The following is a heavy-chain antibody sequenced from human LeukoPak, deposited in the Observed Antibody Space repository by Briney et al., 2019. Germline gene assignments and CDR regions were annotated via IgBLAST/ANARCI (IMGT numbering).Heavy chain of an antibody. CDR3: ARAGPYSSSWPRD. CDR1: GFTFSSYA. V-gene: IGHV3-30*04. D-gene: IGHD6-13*01. J-gene: IGHJ4*02. Sequence: GGSLKLSCAASGFTFSSYAMHWVRQAPGKGLEWVAVISYDGSNKYYADSVKGRFTISRDNSKNTLYLQMNSLRAEDTAVYYCARAGPYSSSWPRDWGQGTLVTVSS. CDR2: ISYDGSNK.